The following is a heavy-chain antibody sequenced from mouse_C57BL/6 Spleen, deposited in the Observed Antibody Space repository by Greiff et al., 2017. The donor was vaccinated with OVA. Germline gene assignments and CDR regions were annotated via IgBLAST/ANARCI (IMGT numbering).Heavy chain of an antibody. CDR2: IYPGSGST. V-gene: IGHV1-55*01. CDR3: ARIYYGSSYVMDY. J-gene: IGHJ4*01. Sequence: QVQLQQPGAELVKPGASVKMSCKASGYTFTSYWITWVKQRPGQGLEWIGDIYPGSGSTNYNEKFKSKATLTVDTSSSPAYMQLSSLTSEDSAVYYCARIYYGSSYVMDYWGQGTSVTVSS. D-gene: IGHD1-1*01. CDR1: GYTFTSYW.